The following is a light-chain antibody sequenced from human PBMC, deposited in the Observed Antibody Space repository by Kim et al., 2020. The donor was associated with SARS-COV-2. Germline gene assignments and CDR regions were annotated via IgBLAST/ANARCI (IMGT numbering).Light chain of an antibody. CDR3: QVWDSSSDHVV. Sequence: SYELTQPPAVSVAPGKTARITCGGNNIGSKSLHWYQQKTGQAPVLVIYYDSDRPSGIPARFSGSNSGNTATLTISRVEAGDEADSYCQVWDSSSDHVVFG. J-gene: IGLJ2*01. CDR2: YDS. V-gene: IGLV3-21*04. CDR1: NIGSKS.